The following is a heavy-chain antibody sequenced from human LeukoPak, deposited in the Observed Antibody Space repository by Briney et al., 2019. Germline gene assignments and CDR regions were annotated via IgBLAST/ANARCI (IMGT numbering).Heavy chain of an antibody. CDR2: ISGSGGST. J-gene: IGHJ4*02. V-gene: IGHV3-23*01. D-gene: IGHD4-17*01. CDR1: GFTFSSYG. Sequence: GGSLRLSCAASGFTFSSYGMSWVRQAPGKGLEWVSAISGSGGSTYYADSVKGRFTISRDNSKNTLYLQMNSLRAEDTAVYYCAKMDGDYTIFDYWGQGTLVTVSS. CDR3: AKMDGDYTIFDY.